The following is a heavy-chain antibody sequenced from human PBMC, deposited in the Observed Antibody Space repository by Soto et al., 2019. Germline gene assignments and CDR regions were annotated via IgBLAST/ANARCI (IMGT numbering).Heavy chain of an antibody. CDR3: AAGGGLPRYY. CDR2: IYHSGST. Sequence: SETLCLTCAVACGSISSGGYCRSWIRQPPGKGLEWIGYIYHSGSTYYNPSLKSRVTISVDRSKNQFSLKLSSVTAADTAVYYCAAGGGLPRYYWGQGTLVTVSS. V-gene: IGHV4-30-2*01. CDR1: CGSISSGGYC. D-gene: IGHD5-12*01. J-gene: IGHJ4*02.